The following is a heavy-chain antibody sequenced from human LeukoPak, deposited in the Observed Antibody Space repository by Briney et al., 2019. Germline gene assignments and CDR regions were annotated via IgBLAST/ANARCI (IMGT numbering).Heavy chain of an antibody. J-gene: IGHJ4*02. CDR2: IYSGGST. V-gene: IGHV3-53*01. Sequence: SGGSLRLSCAASGFTFSSYSMSWVRQAPGKGLEWVSVIYSGGSTYYADSVKGRFTISRDNSKNTLYLQMNSLRAEDTAVYYCARGGPHLYSGYDLGYWGQGTLVTVSS. CDR1: GFTFSSYS. D-gene: IGHD5-12*01. CDR3: ARGGPHLYSGYDLGY.